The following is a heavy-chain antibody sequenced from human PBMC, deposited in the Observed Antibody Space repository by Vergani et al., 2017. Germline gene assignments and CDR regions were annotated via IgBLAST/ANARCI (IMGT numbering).Heavy chain of an antibody. CDR1: GFTFSSYS. Sequence: EVQLVESGGGLVQPGGSLRLSCAASGFTFSSYSMNWVRQAPGKGLEWVSYISSSSSTIYYAASVKGRFTISRDNAKTSLYLQMNSLRDEETAVYYCATDAGTSGSYFINYYYSCMDVGSQGSTVTVSS. CDR2: ISSSSSTI. CDR3: ATDAGTSGSYFINYYYSCMDV. V-gene: IGHV3-48*02. J-gene: IGHJ6*02. D-gene: IGHD1-26*01.